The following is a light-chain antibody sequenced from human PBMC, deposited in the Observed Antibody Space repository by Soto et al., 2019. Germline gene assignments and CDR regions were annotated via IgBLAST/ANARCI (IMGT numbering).Light chain of an antibody. Sequence: DIVMTQSPDSLAASLGERATINCKSSQSVLYRSNNKNYLAWYQQKPGQPPKLLIYWASSRESGVPDRFSGSGSGTDFTLTISSLQAEDVAVYYCQQYYNTPLTFGGGTKVEIK. J-gene: IGKJ4*01. CDR1: QSVLYRSNNKNY. V-gene: IGKV4-1*01. CDR2: WAS. CDR3: QQYYNTPLT.